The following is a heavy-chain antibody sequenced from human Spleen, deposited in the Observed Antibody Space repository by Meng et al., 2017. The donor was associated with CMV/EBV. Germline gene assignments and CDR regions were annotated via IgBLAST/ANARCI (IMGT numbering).Heavy chain of an antibody. J-gene: IGHJ4*02. D-gene: IGHD6-25*01. V-gene: IGHV4-39*01. CDR1: GGSISGGSYY. CDR2: IYYSGST. CDR3: ARPSIAAGYYFDY. Sequence: SGGSISGGSYYWGWIRQPPGKGLEWIGSIYYSGSTYYNPSLKSRVTISVDTSKNQFSLKLSSVTAADTAVYYCARPSIAAGYYFDYWGQGTLVTVSS.